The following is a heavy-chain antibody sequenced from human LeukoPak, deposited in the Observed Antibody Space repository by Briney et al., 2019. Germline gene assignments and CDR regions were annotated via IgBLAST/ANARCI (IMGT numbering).Heavy chain of an antibody. Sequence: SKTLSLTCTVSGGSISSGDYYWSWIRQPPGKGLEWIGYIYYSGSTYYNPSLKSRVTISVDTSKNQFSLKLSSVTAADTAVYYCARTQKKVLRYFDWLWGQGTLVTVSS. CDR2: IYYSGST. V-gene: IGHV4-30-4*08. CDR3: ARTQKKVLRYFDWL. D-gene: IGHD3-9*01. CDR1: GGSISSGDYY. J-gene: IGHJ4*02.